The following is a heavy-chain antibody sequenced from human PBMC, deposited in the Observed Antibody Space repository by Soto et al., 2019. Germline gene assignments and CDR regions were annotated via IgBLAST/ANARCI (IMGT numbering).Heavy chain of an antibody. CDR3: ARDTVIEARTYYGMDV. CDR2: TYYRSKWYN. CDR1: GDSVSSNSAA. Sequence: SQTLSLTFAISGDSVSSNSAAWNCIRQSPSRGLEWLGRTYYRSKWYNDYAVSVKSRIPINPDTSKNQFSLQLNSVTPDDTAVYYCARDTVIEARTYYGMDVWGQGTTVTVSS. V-gene: IGHV6-1*01. J-gene: IGHJ6*02. D-gene: IGHD6-6*01.